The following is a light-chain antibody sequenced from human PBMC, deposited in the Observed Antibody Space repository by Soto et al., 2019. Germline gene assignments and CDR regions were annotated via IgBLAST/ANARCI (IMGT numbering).Light chain of an antibody. J-gene: IGKJ3*01. V-gene: IGKV3-15*01. CDR1: QSVSSN. CDR3: QQYSNWPFT. CDR2: GAS. Sequence: EIVMTQSPATLSVSPGESATLSCRASQSVSSNLAWYQQKPGQAPRLLIYGASTRATGIPARFSGSGSGTEFTLTISSLQSGDFAVYYCQQYSNWPFTFGPGTKVDIK.